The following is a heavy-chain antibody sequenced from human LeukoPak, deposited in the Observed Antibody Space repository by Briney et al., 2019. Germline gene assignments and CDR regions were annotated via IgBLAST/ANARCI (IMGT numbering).Heavy chain of an antibody. CDR3: AKGFGGGATDAVYY. CDR2: IRYDGSNK. D-gene: IGHD1-26*01. V-gene: IGHV3-30*02. Sequence: GGSLRLSCAASGSTFNSHGMHWVRQAPGKGLEWVAFIRYDGSNKYYADFVKGRFTISRDNSKNTLYLQMNSLRAEDTALYYCAKGFGGGATDAVYYWGQGTLVTVSS. CDR1: GSTFNSHG. J-gene: IGHJ4*02.